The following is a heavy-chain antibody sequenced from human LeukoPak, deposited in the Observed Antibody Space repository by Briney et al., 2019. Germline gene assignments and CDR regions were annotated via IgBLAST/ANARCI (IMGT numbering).Heavy chain of an antibody. CDR2: IKRKTDAGTT. Sequence: GGALRLSCAGSGFSFSDAWMNWVRQAPGKGLEWVGRIKRKTDAGTTDYAAPVKGRFTISRDDSKNTLYPQMTSLKTEDTAVYYCTTGNWGPYWGQGTLVTVS. D-gene: IGHD7-27*01. CDR1: GFSFSDAW. V-gene: IGHV3-15*07. CDR3: TTGNWGPY. J-gene: IGHJ4*02.